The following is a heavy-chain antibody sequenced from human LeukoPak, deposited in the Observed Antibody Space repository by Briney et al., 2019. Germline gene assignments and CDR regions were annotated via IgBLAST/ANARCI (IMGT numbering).Heavy chain of an antibody. CDR2: ISDSGGST. J-gene: IGHJ5*02. CDR1: GFTFSNYD. Sequence: GGSLRLSCAASGFTFSNYDMSWVRQAPGKGLEWVSSISDSGGSTYYADSVKGRFTISRDNSKNTLYLQMTDLRAADTAVYYCAKDLSRAVAADWFDPWDQGSLVTVSS. D-gene: IGHD6-19*01. CDR3: AKDLSRAVAADWFDP. V-gene: IGHV3-23*01.